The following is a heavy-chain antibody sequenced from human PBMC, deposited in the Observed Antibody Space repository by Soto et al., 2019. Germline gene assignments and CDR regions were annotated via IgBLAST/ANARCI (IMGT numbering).Heavy chain of an antibody. J-gene: IGHJ4*02. CDR2: IYYSGST. Sequence: SETLSLTCTVSGGSISSYYWSWIRQPPGKRLEWIGYIYYSGSTNYNPSLKSRVTISVDTSKNQFSLKLSSVTAADTAVYYCARSSAIFATSFDYWGQGTLVTVSS. V-gene: IGHV4-59*12. D-gene: IGHD2-2*01. CDR1: GGSISSYY. CDR3: ARSSAIFATSFDY.